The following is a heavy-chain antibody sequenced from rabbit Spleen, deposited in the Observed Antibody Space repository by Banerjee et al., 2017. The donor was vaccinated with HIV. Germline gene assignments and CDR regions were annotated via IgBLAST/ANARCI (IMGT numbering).Heavy chain of an antibody. CDR2: INAITGKA. CDR3: ARGSAAMTMVITGFYLNL. V-gene: IGHV1S45*01. CDR1: RFSFSNKAV. D-gene: IGHD2-1*01. J-gene: IGHJ4*01. Sequence: QEQLVESGGGLVKPEGSLKLSCTASRFSFSNKAVMCWVRQAPGKGLEWIACINAITGKAVYANWAKGRSTFSKSSSTTVTLQMTSLAAADTATYFCARGSAAMTMVITGFYLNLWGQGTLVTVS.